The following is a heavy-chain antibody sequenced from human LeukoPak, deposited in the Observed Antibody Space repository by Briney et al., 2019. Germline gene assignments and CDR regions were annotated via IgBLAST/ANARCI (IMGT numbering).Heavy chain of an antibody. CDR2: INPSVGST. V-gene: IGHV1-46*01. D-gene: IGHD2-8*01. CDR1: GYTFTSYY. Sequence: APVKVSCKASGYTFTSYYMHWVRQAPGQGLEWMGRINPSVGSTSYAQRFQDRVTMTRDTSTSTVYMELSSLRSEDTAVYYCARADCTNGVCYLDSWGQGIPVTVSS. J-gene: IGHJ4*02. CDR3: ARADCTNGVCYLDS.